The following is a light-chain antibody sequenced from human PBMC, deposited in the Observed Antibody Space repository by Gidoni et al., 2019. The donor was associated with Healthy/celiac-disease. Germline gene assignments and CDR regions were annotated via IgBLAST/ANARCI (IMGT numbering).Light chain of an antibody. V-gene: IGLV3-1*01. CDR2: QDT. J-gene: IGLJ1*01. CDR3: QAWDSNAEF. Sequence: SYDLTQPPAVSVPPGQTASITCPGDRLGDNYTYSYQHKSGQSPVLVMYQDTKRPSGIPARFSGSNSGNTATLTISGTQTLDEADYYCQAWDSNAEFFGTGTKVIVL. CDR1: RLGDNY.